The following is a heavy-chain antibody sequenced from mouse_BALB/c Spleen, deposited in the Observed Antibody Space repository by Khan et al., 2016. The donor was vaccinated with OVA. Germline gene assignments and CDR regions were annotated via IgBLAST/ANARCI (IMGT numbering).Heavy chain of an antibody. Sequence: VQLQQSGAELARPGASVKLSCKASGYTFTDYYINWMRQRTGQGLEWIGEIYPGSDNTYYNEKFKGKATMTADKSSSTAYMQLSSLTSEDYAVYFCAREWASWFPYWGQGTLVTVSA. CDR3: AREWASWFPY. CDR2: IYPGSDNT. CDR1: GYTFTDYY. V-gene: IGHV1-77*01. J-gene: IGHJ3*01.